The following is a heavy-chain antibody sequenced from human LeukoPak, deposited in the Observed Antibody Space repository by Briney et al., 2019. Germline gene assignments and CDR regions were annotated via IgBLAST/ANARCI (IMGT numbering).Heavy chain of an antibody. D-gene: IGHD5/OR15-5a*01. Sequence: GGSLRLSCAASGFTFDDYAMHWVRHVPGKGLEWVSGMRWNSGRIIYADSVKGRFTISRDNTKKSLYLQMNSLRPEDTALYYCSKGGGAPVSETPLDYWGQGTLVTVSS. J-gene: IGHJ4*02. CDR3: SKGGGAPVSETPLDY. CDR1: GFTFDDYA. CDR2: MRWNSGRI. V-gene: IGHV3-9*01.